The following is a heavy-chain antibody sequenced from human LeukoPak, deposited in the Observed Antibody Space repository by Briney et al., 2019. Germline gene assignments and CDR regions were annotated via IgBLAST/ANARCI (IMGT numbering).Heavy chain of an antibody. Sequence: SETLSLTCTVSGGSISSYYWSWIRQPPGKGLEWIGYIYYSGSTNYNPSLTSRVTISVDTSKNQFSLKLSSVTAADTAVYYCARTTWFVITFGGVHYFDYWGQGTLVTVSS. D-gene: IGHD3-16*01. V-gene: IGHV4-59*08. J-gene: IGHJ4*02. CDR2: IYYSGST. CDR1: GGSISSYY. CDR3: ARTTWFVITFGGVHYFDY.